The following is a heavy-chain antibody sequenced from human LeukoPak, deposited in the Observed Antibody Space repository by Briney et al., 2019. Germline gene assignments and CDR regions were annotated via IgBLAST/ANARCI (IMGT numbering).Heavy chain of an antibody. V-gene: IGHV3-23*01. J-gene: IGHJ5*02. CDR1: GFKFTSYA. CDR3: ARDQGADGSNWFDP. D-gene: IGHD5-24*01. CDR2: ITGSGGST. Sequence: PGGSLRLSCAASGFKFTSYAMSWVRQAPGKGLEWVSGITGSGGSTNYADSVKGRFTVSRDNSKNTLYLQMNSLRAEDTALYYCARDQGADGSNWFDPWGQGTLVTVSS.